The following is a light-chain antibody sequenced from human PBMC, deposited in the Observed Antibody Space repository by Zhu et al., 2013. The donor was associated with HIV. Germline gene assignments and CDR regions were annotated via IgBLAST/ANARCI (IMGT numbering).Light chain of an antibody. V-gene: IGKV3-20*01. J-gene: IGKJ1*01. CDR1: QSVSSNY. CDR2: GAS. CDR3: QQYSSSPWT. Sequence: EIVLTQSPGTLSLSPGERATLSCRASQSVSSNYLAWYQQRPGQAPSLLIHGASSRATGIPDRFSGSGSGTDFTLTISRLEPEDFAVYYCQQYSSSPWTFGQGTKVEIK.